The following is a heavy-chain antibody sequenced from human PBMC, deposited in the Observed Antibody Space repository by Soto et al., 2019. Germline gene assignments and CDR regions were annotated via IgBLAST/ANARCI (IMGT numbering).Heavy chain of an antibody. J-gene: IGHJ5*02. D-gene: IGHD6-19*01. CDR2: IYWDDDK. Sequence: SGPTLVNPTQTLTLTCTFSGFSFNLSGMSVGWIRQPPGKGLEYLALIYWDDDKRYSPSLKTRLAISKDASRNQVVLTMTDLDPVDTATYDCAHRPGDSSGWYLWGQGTLVTVSS. CDR3: AHRPGDSSGWYL. CDR1: GFSFNLSGMS. V-gene: IGHV2-5*02.